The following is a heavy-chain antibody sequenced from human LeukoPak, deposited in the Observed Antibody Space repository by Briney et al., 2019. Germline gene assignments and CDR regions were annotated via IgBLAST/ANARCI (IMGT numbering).Heavy chain of an antibody. D-gene: IGHD4-17*01. CDR1: GCSISSYY. Sequence: SETLSLTCTASGCSISSYYWSWIRQPPGKGLEWIGYIYYGGSTNYNPSLKSRVTISVDTSKNQFSLKLSSVTAADTAVYYCARHIPAYGDYDCWFDPWGQGTLVSVSS. J-gene: IGHJ5*02. CDR3: ARHIPAYGDYDCWFDP. CDR2: IYYGGST. V-gene: IGHV4-59*08.